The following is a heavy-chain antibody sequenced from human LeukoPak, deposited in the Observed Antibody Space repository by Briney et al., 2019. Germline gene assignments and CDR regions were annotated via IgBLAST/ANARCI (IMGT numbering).Heavy chain of an antibody. CDR3: ARVAGGYSYGYEDY. J-gene: IGHJ4*02. CDR1: GYTFTSNG. D-gene: IGHD5-18*01. CDR2: ISAYSGHT. V-gene: IGHV1-18*01. Sequence: ASMKVSCKASGYTFTSNGISWVRQAPGQGLEWMGWISAYSGHTNYARDLQGRVTMTTETAARTAYMELRSLRSDDTAMYYCARVAGGYSYGYEDYWGQGTLVTVSS.